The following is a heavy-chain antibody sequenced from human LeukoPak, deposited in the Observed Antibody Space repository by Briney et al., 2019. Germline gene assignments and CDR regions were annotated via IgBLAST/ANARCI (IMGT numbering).Heavy chain of an antibody. V-gene: IGHV3-21*01. Sequence: PGGPLRLPCAASGFTFSSYSMNWVRQAPGKGLEWVSSISSSSSYIYYADSVKGRFTISRDNAKNSLYLQMNSLRAEDTAVYYCARDDSVRFGDANGMDVWGKGTTVTVSS. CDR2: ISSSSSYI. D-gene: IGHD3-10*01. CDR1: GFTFSSYS. J-gene: IGHJ6*04. CDR3: ARDDSVRFGDANGMDV.